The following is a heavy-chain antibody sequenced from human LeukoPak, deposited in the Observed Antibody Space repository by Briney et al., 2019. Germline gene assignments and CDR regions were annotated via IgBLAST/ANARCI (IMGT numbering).Heavy chain of an antibody. V-gene: IGHV4-39*07. J-gene: IGHJ5*02. CDR1: GGSISSSSYY. Sequence: PSETLSLTCTVSGGSISSSSYYWGWIRQPPGKGLEWIGSIYYSGSTYYNPSLKSRVTISVDTSKNQFSLKLSSVTAADTAVYYCARARDYYDSSGYYNWFDPWGQGTLVTVSS. CDR3: ARARDYYDSSGYYNWFDP. D-gene: IGHD3-22*01. CDR2: IYYSGST.